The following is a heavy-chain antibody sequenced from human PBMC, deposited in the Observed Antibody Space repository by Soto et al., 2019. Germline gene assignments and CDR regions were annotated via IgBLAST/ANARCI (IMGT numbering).Heavy chain of an antibody. CDR2: IYYTGTT. CDR3: ARETNEYGVPAGGIDV. Sequence: QVQLQESGPGLVKPSETLSLTCSVSGGSVSSGTHYWSWIRQPPGKGLEWIGYIYYTGTTKYNPSLKSRTTILVDTSKNQFSLKMSSVTAADTALYYCARETNEYGVPAGGIDVWGQGTTVTVSS. CDR1: GGSVSSGTHY. D-gene: IGHD2-8*01. V-gene: IGHV4-61*01. J-gene: IGHJ6*02.